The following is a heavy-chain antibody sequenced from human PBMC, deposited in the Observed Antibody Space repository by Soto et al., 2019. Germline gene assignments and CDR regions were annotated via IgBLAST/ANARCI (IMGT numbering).Heavy chain of an antibody. CDR3: ARVPGELHLLDAFDV. J-gene: IGHJ3*01. D-gene: IGHD1-7*01. CDR2: ISTYNVNT. CDR1: GYTFTNYG. Sequence: QIQLVQSGGEVKKPGASVNVSCKASGYTFTNYGIGWVRQAPGQGLEWMGWISTYNVNTIYAQNFQDRVTMTTDNSTSTAYMELKSLTSDDTAVYYCARVPGELHLLDAFDVWGQGTMLTVSS. V-gene: IGHV1-18*01.